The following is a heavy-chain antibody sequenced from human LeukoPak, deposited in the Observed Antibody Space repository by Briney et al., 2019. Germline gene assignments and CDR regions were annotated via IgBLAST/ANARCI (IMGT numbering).Heavy chain of an antibody. Sequence: GGSLRLFCAGSGFTFSSYALSWLRQTPGKGLEWVSTISGGGDVTYYADSVKGRFTISRDNSKNSLYLQMSSLRAEDTAVYYCAKVGAARHFDYWGQGTLVTVFS. CDR3: AKVGAARHFDY. D-gene: IGHD6-6*01. CDR1: GFTFSSYA. V-gene: IGHV3-23*01. J-gene: IGHJ4*02. CDR2: ISGGGDVT.